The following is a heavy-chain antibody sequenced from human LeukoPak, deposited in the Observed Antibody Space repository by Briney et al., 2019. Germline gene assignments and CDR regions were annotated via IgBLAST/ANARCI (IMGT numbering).Heavy chain of an antibody. CDR3: ASSFLTTVTPDDY. J-gene: IGHJ4*02. V-gene: IGHV3-20*04. Sequence: PGGSLRLSCAASGFTFDDHGMIWVRQAPGKGLEWVSGINWNGGSTDYADSVKGRFTISRDNAKNTLYLQMNSLRAEDTAVYYCASSFLTTVTPDDYWGQGTLVTVSS. D-gene: IGHD4-17*01. CDR2: INWNGGST. CDR1: GFTFDDHG.